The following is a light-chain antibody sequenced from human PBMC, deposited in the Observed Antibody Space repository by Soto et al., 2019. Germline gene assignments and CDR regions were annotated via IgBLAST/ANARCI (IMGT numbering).Light chain of an antibody. CDR3: QQLFMYPPT. V-gene: IGKV1-5*01. J-gene: IGKJ3*01. CDR2: GAS. Sequence: DIQMTQSPSTLSASVGDRVTITCRASQSISVWLAWYQQKAGKAPNLLIYGASTLQSGVPSRFGGSGSGTDFTLTVSSLQPEDFATYYCQQLFMYPPTFGPGTKVDIK. CDR1: QSISVW.